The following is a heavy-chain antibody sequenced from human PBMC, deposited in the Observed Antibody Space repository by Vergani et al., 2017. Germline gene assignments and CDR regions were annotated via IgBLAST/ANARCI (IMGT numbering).Heavy chain of an antibody. V-gene: IGHV1-8*01. J-gene: IGHJ6*02. CDR2: MNPNSGNT. Sequence: QVQLVQSGAEVKKPGASVKVSCKASGYTFTSYDINWVRQATGQGLEWMGWMNPNSGNTGYAQKFQGRVTMTRNTSISTAYMELSSLRSEDTAVYYCARESSSSWYGGAYYDYGMDVWGQGTTVTVSS. D-gene: IGHD6-13*01. CDR1: GYTFTSYD. CDR3: ARESSSSWYGGAYYDYGMDV.